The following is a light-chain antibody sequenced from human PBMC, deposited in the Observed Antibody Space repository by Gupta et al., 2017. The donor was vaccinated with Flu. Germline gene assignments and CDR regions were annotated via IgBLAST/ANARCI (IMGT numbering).Light chain of an antibody. V-gene: IGKV3-20*01. CDR2: GAS. Sequence: GTLSLSPGERATLPCRASQSVSSNYLAWYQQKPGQAPRLLIYGASSRATGIPDRFSGSGSGTDFTLTVSRPEPEDFAVYYCQQYGRSPFTFGPGTKVDFK. CDR3: QQYGRSPFT. CDR1: QSVSSNY. J-gene: IGKJ3*01.